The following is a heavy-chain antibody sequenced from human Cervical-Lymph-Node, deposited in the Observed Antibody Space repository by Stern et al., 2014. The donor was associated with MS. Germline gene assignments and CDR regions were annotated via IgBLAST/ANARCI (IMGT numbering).Heavy chain of an antibody. CDR3: ARSALYDDSGAYHMDV. CDR2: ITPYNGNT. CDR1: GWTLTYRY. Sequence: VQLVQSGGEVKKTGSSVKVSCKASGWTLTYRYLHWVRQAPGQALAWMGWITPYNGNTNYAQKFQGRLTISRDTSMRTSYMELTSLRSDDTAIYFCARSALYDDSGAYHMDVWGQGTTVTVSS. V-gene: IGHV1-45*02. D-gene: IGHD4-17*01. J-gene: IGHJ6*02.